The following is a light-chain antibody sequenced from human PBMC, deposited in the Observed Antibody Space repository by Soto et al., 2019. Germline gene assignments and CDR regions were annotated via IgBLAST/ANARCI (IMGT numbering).Light chain of an antibody. CDR2: EVT. CDR3: SSYTGSSTLV. J-gene: IGLJ1*01. V-gene: IGLV2-14*01. CDR1: SSDVGGYNY. Sequence: QSVLTQPRSVSGSPGQSVTISCTGTSSDVGGYNYVSWYQQHPGKAPKLMIYEVTNRPSGVSNRFSGSKSGNTASLAISGLQAEDEADYYCSSYTGSSTLVFGTGTKLTVL.